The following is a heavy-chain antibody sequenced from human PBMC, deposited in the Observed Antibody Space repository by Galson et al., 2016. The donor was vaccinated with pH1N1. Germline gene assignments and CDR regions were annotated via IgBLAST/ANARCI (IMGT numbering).Heavy chain of an antibody. V-gene: IGHV5-51*03. CDR2: IYPGDSDT. CDR1: GYSFTSYW. Sequence: QSGAEVKKPGESLKISCQGSGYSFTSYWIAWVRQMPGKGLEWMGIIYPGDSDTRYSPSFQGQVTISADKSISTAYLQWSSLRAPDTAMYYCARLPYCDTTSCPFDYWGQGTLVTVSS. D-gene: IGHD2-2*01. CDR3: ARLPYCDTTSCPFDY. J-gene: IGHJ4*02.